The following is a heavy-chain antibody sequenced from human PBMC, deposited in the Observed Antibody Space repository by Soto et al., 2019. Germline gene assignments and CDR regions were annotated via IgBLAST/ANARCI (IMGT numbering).Heavy chain of an antibody. CDR1: GYTFTSYA. CDR3: ARDPSYYGMDV. Sequence: QVQLVQSGAEEKKPGASVKVSCKASGYTFTSYAMHWVRQAPGQRLEWMGWINAGNGNTKYSQKFQGRVTITRDASASTAYMELSSLRSEDTAVYYCARDPSYYGMDVWGQGTTVTVSS. J-gene: IGHJ6*02. CDR2: INAGNGNT. V-gene: IGHV1-3*05.